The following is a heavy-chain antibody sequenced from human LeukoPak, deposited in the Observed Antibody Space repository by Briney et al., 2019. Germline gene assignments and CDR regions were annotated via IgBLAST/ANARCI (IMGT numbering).Heavy chain of an antibody. CDR3: ARGYCSAGSCYSHFDY. D-gene: IGHD2-15*01. V-gene: IGHV4-39*01. J-gene: IGHJ4*02. Sequence: WVRQPPGKGLEWIGIMYYSGSTYYNPSLKSRVTISVDTSKNQFSLKLTSVTAADTAVYYCARGYCSAGSCYSHFDYWGQGTLVTVSS. CDR2: MYYSGST.